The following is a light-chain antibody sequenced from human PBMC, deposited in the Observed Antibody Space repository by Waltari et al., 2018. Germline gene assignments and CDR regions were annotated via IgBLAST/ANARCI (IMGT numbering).Light chain of an antibody. CDR3: QQYFGIPIT. CDR1: QGISSS. V-gene: IGKV1-NL1*01. Sequence: DIQMTQSPSSLPASLGDRVTITGRASQGISSSLAWYQKKVGEAPKLLLYGASRLESGVPSRFSGSGSGTVYTLTISSLQPEDFATYYCQQYFGIPITFGQGTRLE. J-gene: IGKJ5*01. CDR2: GAS.